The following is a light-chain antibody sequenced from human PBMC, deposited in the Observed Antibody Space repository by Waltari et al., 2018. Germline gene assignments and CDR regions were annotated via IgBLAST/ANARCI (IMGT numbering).Light chain of an antibody. J-gene: IGKJ1*01. CDR2: KAS. CDR1: QSISSW. V-gene: IGKV1-5*03. Sequence: DIQMTQSPSTLSASVGDIVTITCRASQSISSWLAWYEKRPGKVPILLIYKASSLESGVPSRFSGSGSGTEFTLTISSLQPDDFATYYCKHYNSYSPTFGQGTKVEIK. CDR3: KHYNSYSPT.